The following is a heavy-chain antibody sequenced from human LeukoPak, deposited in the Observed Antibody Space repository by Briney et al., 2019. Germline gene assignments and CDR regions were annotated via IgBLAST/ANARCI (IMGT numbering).Heavy chain of an antibody. V-gene: IGHV3-48*02. Sequence: GGSLRLSCVASGFTFSSYSMNWVRQAPGKGLEWVSYISSSGTTIYFADSLKGRFTISRDNAKNSLYLQMNSLRDEDTAVYYCARAIYDSSGFGDYWGQGTLVTVSS. CDR3: ARAIYDSSGFGDY. CDR1: GFTFSSYS. D-gene: IGHD3-22*01. J-gene: IGHJ4*02. CDR2: ISSSGTTI.